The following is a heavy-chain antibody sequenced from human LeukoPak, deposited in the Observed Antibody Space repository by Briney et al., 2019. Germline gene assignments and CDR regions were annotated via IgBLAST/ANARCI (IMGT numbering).Heavy chain of an antibody. CDR3: ARGGSRHAFDI. D-gene: IGHD3-16*01. CDR1: VFTFSSYW. V-gene: IGHV3-74*01. Sequence: PGGSLRLSCAASVFTFSSYWMYWVRQTPWKGLVFVSRINNDGGGTTYADSVKGRFTISRDNAKNTLYLQMNSLRAEDTAVYFCARGGSRHAFDIWGQGTMLTVSS. CDR2: INNDGGGT. J-gene: IGHJ3*02.